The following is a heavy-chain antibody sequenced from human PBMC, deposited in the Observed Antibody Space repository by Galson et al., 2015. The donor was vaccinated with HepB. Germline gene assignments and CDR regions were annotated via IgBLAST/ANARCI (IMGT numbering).Heavy chain of an antibody. CDR1: GFTFSDYY. J-gene: IGHJ4*02. CDR2: ITSSGNTK. Sequence: SLRLSCAASGFTFSDYYMNWIRQTPGKGLESISYITSSGNTKFYADSVKGRLIVSRDNAKNTLFLHMNSLRGEDTAIYYCARSLGASRLGFWGQGTLVPVSS. D-gene: IGHD3-16*01. CDR3: ARSLGASRLGF. V-gene: IGHV3-11*01.